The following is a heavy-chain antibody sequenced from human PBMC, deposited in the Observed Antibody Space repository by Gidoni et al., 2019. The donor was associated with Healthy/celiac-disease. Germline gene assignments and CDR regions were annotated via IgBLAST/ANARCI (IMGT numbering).Heavy chain of an antibody. CDR3: ARDGGYCSSTSCSHAFDI. J-gene: IGHJ3*02. V-gene: IGHV4-4*02. CDR2: IYHSGST. Sequence: QVQLQESGPGLVKPSGTLSLTCAVSGGSISSSNWWSWVRQPPGKGLEWIGEIYHSGSTNYNPSLKSRVTISVDKSKNQFSLKLSSVTAADTAVYYCARDGGYCSSTSCSHAFDIWGQGTMVTVSS. D-gene: IGHD2-2*01. CDR1: GGSISSSNW.